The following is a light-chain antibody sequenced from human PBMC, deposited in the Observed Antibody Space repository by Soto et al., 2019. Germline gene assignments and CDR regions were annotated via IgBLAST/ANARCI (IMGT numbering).Light chain of an antibody. CDR2: DAS. CDR3: QHYGPSPST. J-gene: IGKJ2*01. CDR1: RSVTSY. Sequence: DIVLTQSPVTLSLSPGERATLSCRASRSVTSYFAWYQQKPGQAPRLLIYDASTRATGIPDRFSGSGSGTDFTLTISSLEPEDFAVYYCQHYGPSPSTFGQGTNLEI. V-gene: IGKV3-20*01.